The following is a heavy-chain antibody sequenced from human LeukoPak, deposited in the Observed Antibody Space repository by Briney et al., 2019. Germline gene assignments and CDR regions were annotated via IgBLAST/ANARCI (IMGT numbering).Heavy chain of an antibody. Sequence: SCKASGYTFTGYYMHWVRQAPGKGLEWVAVISYDGSNKYYADSVKGRFTISRDNSKNTLYLQMNSLRAEDTAVYYCAKDGAGRHYFDYWGQGTLVTVSS. CDR3: AKDGAGRHYFDY. D-gene: IGHD3-16*01. V-gene: IGHV3-30*18. CDR2: ISYDGSNK. J-gene: IGHJ4*02. CDR1: GYTFTGYY.